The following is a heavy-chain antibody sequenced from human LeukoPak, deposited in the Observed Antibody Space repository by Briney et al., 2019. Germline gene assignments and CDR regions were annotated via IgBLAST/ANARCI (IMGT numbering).Heavy chain of an antibody. Sequence: GGSLRLSCVASGFGLTTYGMLWVRQAPGKGLQWVAFMRSDGTSKYYGDSVEGRFTISRDNSKSTLYLLMNSLSAEDTGIYYCAKDRPIKGGFDHWGQGTPLTVSS. CDR3: AKDRPIKGGFDH. CDR2: MRSDGTSK. J-gene: IGHJ5*02. CDR1: GFGLTTYG. D-gene: IGHD3-16*01. V-gene: IGHV3-30*02.